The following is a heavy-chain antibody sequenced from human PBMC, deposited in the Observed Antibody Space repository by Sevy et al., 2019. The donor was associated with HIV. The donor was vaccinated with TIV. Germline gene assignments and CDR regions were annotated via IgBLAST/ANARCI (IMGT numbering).Heavy chain of an antibody. CDR1: GFTFNDYA. J-gene: IGHJ5*02. D-gene: IGHD2-15*01. V-gene: IGHV3-30-3*01. Sequence: GGSLRLSCAASGFTFNDYALHWVRQAPGKGLEWVAIISSDGDNTYYADTVKGRFTISREKSKNTVYLQMNRLRAEDTAFYYCVREGAPYRNIRYCSGNNCFYNWFDPWGQGTLVTVSS. CDR3: VREGAPYRNIRYCSGNNCFYNWFDP. CDR2: ISSDGDNT.